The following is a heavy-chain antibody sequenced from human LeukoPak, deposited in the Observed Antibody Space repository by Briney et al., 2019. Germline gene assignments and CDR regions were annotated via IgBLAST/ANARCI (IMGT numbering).Heavy chain of an antibody. CDR1: GFTFSSYS. J-gene: IGHJ4*02. CDR2: ISSSSSTI. V-gene: IGHV3-48*01. D-gene: IGHD4-17*01. CDR3: ARGGPSYGDYYFDY. Sequence: GGSLRLSCAASGFTFSSYSMNWVRQAPGQGLEWVSYISSSSSTIYYADSVKGRFTLSRDNAKNSLYLQMNSLRAEDAAVYSGARGGPSYGDYYFDYWGQGTLVTVSS.